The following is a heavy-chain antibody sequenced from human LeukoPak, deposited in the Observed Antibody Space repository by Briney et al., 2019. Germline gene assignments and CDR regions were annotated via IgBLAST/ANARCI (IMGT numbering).Heavy chain of an antibody. CDR3: ARDSLWFGESYFDY. Sequence: SVKVSCKASGGTFSSYAISWVRQAPGKGREWMGGIIPIFGTANYAQKCQGRVTITTDESTSTAYMELRSLRSDDTGVYYCARDSLWFGESYFDYWGQGTLVTVSS. CDR1: GGTFSSYA. D-gene: IGHD3-10*01. CDR2: IIPIFGTA. V-gene: IGHV1-69*05. J-gene: IGHJ4*02.